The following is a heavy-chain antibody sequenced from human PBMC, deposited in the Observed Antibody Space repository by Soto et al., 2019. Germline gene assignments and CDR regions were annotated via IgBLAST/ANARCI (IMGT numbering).Heavy chain of an antibody. CDR3: ARDKVGDNGSSFDY. V-gene: IGHV1-3*01. Sequence: QVQLVQSGAEVKTPGASVKLSCKASGYGFSGYSIHWVRQAPGQRLEWMGWINAGNGATKYSQRLQGRVTITWATSAGTAYMELSSLRSEDTAVYYCARDKVGDNGSSFDYWGQGTLVTVST. D-gene: IGHD4-17*01. CDR1: GYGFSGYS. J-gene: IGHJ4*02. CDR2: INAGNGAT.